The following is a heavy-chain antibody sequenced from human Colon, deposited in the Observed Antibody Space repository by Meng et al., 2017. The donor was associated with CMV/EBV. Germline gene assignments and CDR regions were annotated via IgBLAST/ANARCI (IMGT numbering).Heavy chain of an antibody. Sequence: AWGFTFRKYWMSWVRQTPEEGREWVANIKEDGSQTYYVDSVKGRFIISRDNAKTSVYLQMNSLRVDDTAVYYCARDGDRHAFDHVYWGQGVLVTVSS. CDR3: ARDGDRHAFDHVY. D-gene: IGHD7-27*01. V-gene: IGHV3-7*01. J-gene: IGHJ4*02. CDR2: IKEDGSQT. CDR1: GFTFRKYW.